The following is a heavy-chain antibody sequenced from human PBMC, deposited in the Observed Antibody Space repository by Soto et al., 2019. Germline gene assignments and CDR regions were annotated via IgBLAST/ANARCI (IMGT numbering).Heavy chain of an antibody. CDR3: ARAMGDWGTYYYYYGFDV. D-gene: IGHD3-16*01. V-gene: IGHV4-59*01. J-gene: IGHJ6*02. CDR1: GGAMRGSARTVC. CDR2: IYYSGPT. Sequence: SETLCLTVSVSGGAMRGSARTVCWSWMGQAPGRGVEWIGSIYYSGPTNSNPSLETPLTISVDTSKNQFSLNLSSVTAADSAVYYCARAMGDWGTYYYYYGFDVWGQGTTVTVSS.